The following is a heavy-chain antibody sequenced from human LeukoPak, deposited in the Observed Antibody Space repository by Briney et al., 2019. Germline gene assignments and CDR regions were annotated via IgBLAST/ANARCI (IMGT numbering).Heavy chain of an antibody. V-gene: IGHV3-48*03. Sequence: GGSLRLFCAASGSAFSGYEMYWVCQAPGKGLEWISYISDTGGAIHYADSVKGRFTISRDNAKNSLYLQMNSLRAEDTAVYYCAKDTSGWSLTWGQGTLVTVSS. D-gene: IGHD6-19*01. J-gene: IGHJ5*02. CDR1: GSAFSGYE. CDR3: AKDTSGWSLT. CDR2: ISDTGGAI.